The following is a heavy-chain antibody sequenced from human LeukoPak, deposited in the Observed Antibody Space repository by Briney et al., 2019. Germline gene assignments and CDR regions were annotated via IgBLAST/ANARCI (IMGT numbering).Heavy chain of an antibody. CDR3: ARGGVSAPYARSEYYFDY. CDR2: IYYSGST. J-gene: IGHJ4*02. D-gene: IGHD2-8*01. Sequence: SETLSLTCTVSGVSISLYYWSWIRHPPGKGLEWIGYIYYSGSTTYNPSLKSRLTISVDTSNNQFSLKLSSVTAADTAVYYCARGGVSAPYARSEYYFDYWGQGALVTVSS. V-gene: IGHV4-59*01. CDR1: GVSISLYY.